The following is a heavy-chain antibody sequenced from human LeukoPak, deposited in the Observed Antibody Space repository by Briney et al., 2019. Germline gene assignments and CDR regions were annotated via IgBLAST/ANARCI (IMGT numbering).Heavy chain of an antibody. J-gene: IGHJ4*02. D-gene: IGHD6-13*01. CDR1: GGSISSSGYL. CDR2: IYQSGST. V-gene: IGHV4-30-2*01. CDR3: ARAGGAGQQLVLPLFDS. Sequence: PSETLSLTCAVSGGSISSSGYLWSWIRQPPGKGLEWIGYIYQSGSTYYNPSLKSRVTVSADRSKNQFSLKLSSVTAADTAVYYCARAGGAGQQLVLPLFDSWGQGTLVTVSS.